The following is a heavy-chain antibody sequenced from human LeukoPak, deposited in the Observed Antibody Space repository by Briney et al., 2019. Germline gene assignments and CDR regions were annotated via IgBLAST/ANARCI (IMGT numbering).Heavy chain of an antibody. Sequence: SDTLSLTCSVSGGSISISSYFWASIRQPPGKVLEWIRTVSYTGSTYHNPSLKSQLSISVDTAHNQFSLKLSAVTAADTAVYYCARLSDILTAYDYWGQGSLVTVSS. CDR3: ARLSDILTAYDY. CDR1: GGSISISSYF. CDR2: VSYTGST. V-gene: IGHV4-39*01. D-gene: IGHD3-9*01. J-gene: IGHJ4*02.